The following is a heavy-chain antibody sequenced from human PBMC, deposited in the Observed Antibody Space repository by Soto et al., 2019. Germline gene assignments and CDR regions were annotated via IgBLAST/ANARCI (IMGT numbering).Heavy chain of an antibody. CDR2: INHSGST. Sequence: SETLSLTCAVYGGSFSGYYWSWIRQPPGKGLEWIGEINHSGSTNYNPSFKSRVTISVDTSKNQFSLKLSSVTAADTAVYYCARGRSVVVPAAIDYWGQGTLVTVSS. V-gene: IGHV4-34*01. CDR1: GGSFSGYY. CDR3: ARGRSVVVPAAIDY. D-gene: IGHD2-2*01. J-gene: IGHJ4*02.